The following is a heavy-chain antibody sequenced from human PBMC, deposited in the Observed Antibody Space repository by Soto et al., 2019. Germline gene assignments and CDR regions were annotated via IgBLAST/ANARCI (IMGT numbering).Heavy chain of an antibody. CDR3: ARDIPGIAAAGIDY. V-gene: IGHV1-3*01. D-gene: IGHD6-13*01. CDR2: INAGNGNT. J-gene: IGHJ4*02. CDR1: GYTFTSYA. Sequence: ASVKVSCKASGYTFTSYAMHWVRQAPGQRLEWMGWINAGNGNTKYSQKFQGRVTITRDTSASTAYMELSSLRSEDTAVYYCARDIPGIAAAGIDYWGQGTLGTVS.